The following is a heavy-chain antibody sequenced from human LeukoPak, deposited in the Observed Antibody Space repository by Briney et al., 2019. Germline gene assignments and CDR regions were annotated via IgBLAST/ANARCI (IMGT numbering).Heavy chain of an antibody. J-gene: IGHJ6*02. Sequence: ASVKVSCKASGGTFSSYAISWVRQAPGQGLEWMGRIIPILGIANYAQKFQGRVTITADKSTSTAYMELSSLRPEDTAVYYCARVPSTVTTSYYYYGMDVWGQGTTATVSS. V-gene: IGHV1-69*04. CDR2: IIPILGIA. CDR3: ARVPSTVTTSYYYYGMDV. CDR1: GGTFSSYA. D-gene: IGHD4-17*01.